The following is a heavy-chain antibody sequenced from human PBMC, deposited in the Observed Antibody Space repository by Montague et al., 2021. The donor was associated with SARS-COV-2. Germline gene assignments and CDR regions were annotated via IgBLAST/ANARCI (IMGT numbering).Heavy chain of an antibody. J-gene: IGHJ5*02. V-gene: IGHV4-39*01. Sequence: SETLSLTCTVSGGSISSSSYYWGWIRRPPGKGLEWIGSIYYSGSTYYXPSLKSRVIISVDTSKNQFSLKLSSVTAADTVVYYCARQKRRITIFGVVIPPVLPWFDPWGQGTLVTVSS. D-gene: IGHD3-3*01. CDR2: IYYSGST. CDR3: ARQKRRITIFGVVIPPVLPWFDP. CDR1: GGSISSSSYY.